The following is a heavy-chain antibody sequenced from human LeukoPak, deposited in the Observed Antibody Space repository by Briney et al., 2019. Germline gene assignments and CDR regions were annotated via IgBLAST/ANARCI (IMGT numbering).Heavy chain of an antibody. CDR2: IYFNGKT. CDR3: ARYSGSHYAFDI. J-gene: IGHJ3*02. D-gene: IGHD1-26*01. V-gene: IGHV4-39*01. CDR1: GGAITDSNYY. Sequence: SETLSLTCTVSGGAITDSNYYWGWIRQPPGEGLEWIGNIYFNGKTFYNESVKSRVTISVDTFKNQFSLKLNSVTAADTALFYCARYSGSHYAFDIWGQGTMVTVSS.